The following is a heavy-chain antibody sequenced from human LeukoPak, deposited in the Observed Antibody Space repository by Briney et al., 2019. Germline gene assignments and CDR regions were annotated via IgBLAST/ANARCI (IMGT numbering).Heavy chain of an antibody. CDR3: AKVAAWYFDY. V-gene: IGHV3-30*02. CDR2: IRSDGSNK. D-gene: IGHD6-25*01. CDR1: GFSFSNYG. J-gene: IGHJ4*02. Sequence: AGGSLRLSCAASGFSFSNYGMHWVRHPPAKGLEWVAFIRSDGSNKYYADSVKGRFTISRDNSKNTLYLQMNSLRAEDTAVYYCAKVAAWYFDYWGQGTLVTVSS.